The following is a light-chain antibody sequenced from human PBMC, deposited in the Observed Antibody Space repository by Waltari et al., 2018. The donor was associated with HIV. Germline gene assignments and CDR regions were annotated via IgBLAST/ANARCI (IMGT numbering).Light chain of an antibody. J-gene: IGKJ1*01. CDR3: MQALQTRT. CDR1: QSLLHSNGYNY. Sequence: IVMIQSPLSLPVTPGEPASISCRSSQSLLHSNGYNYLDWYLQKPGQSPQVLIYLGSNRASGVPDRFSGSGSGTDFTLKISRVEAEDVGVYYCMQALQTRTFGQGTKVEIK. CDR2: LGS. V-gene: IGKV2-28*01.